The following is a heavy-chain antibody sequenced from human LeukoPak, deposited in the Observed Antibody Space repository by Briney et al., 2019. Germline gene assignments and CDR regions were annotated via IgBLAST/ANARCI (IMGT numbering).Heavy chain of an antibody. CDR3: ARRYVLEALYYMDV. D-gene: IGHD3-3*02. V-gene: IGHV4-39*07. CDR2: INHSGST. Sequence: PSETLSLTCIVSGASISSSSYYWGWIRQPPGKGLEWIGEINHSGSTNYNPSLKSRVTISVDTSKNQFSLKLSSVTAADTAVYYCARRYVLEALYYMDVWGKGTTVTVSS. CDR1: GASISSSSYY. J-gene: IGHJ6*03.